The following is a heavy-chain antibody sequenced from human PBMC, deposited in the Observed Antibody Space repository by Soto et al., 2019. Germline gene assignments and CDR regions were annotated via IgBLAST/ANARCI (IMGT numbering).Heavy chain of an antibody. V-gene: IGHV4-34*01. CDR3: AKLPWADYGGIFDP. J-gene: IGHJ5*02. CDR2: INHSGST. D-gene: IGHD4-17*01. CDR1: RPSCHGNY. Sequence: LSLTCAIDRPSCHGNYWRSMTESSRRGLDWIGVINHSGSTNYNPSLKSRVTVSVDTSKNQFSLKLGSVTAADTAVYYCAKLPWADYGGIFDPWGQGTLVTVSS.